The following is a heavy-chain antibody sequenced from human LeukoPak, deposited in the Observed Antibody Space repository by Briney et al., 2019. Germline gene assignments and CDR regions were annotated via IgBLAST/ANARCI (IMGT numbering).Heavy chain of an antibody. V-gene: IGHV3-48*03. J-gene: IGHJ6*03. CDR2: ISSSGSTI. CDR1: GFTFSSYE. CDR3: ASGLAALPSSNYMDV. Sequence: PGGSLRLSCAASGFTFSSYEMNWVRQAPGKGLEWVSYISSSGSTIYYADSVKGRFTISRDNAKNSLYLQMNSLRAEDTAVYYCASGLAALPSSNYMDVWGKATTVTVSS. D-gene: IGHD6-6*01.